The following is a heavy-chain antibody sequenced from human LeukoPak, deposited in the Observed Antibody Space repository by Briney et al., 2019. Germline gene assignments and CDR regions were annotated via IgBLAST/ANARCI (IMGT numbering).Heavy chain of an antibody. CDR1: GYTFTNFY. CDR2: INPRGGSA. V-gene: IGHV1-46*01. D-gene: IGHD3-10*01. Sequence: ASVKVSCKASGYTFTNFYMHWVRQVPGQGLECMGIINPRGGSASSAQKFQGRVTLTRDTSTSTVYMELSRLRSEDMALYYCARDYHGSGSLTTFDYWGQGTLVTVSS. J-gene: IGHJ4*02. CDR3: ARDYHGSGSLTTFDY.